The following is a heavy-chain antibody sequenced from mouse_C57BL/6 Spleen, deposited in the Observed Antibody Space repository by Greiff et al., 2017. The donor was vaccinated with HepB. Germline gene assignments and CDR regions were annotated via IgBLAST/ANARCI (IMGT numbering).Heavy chain of an antibody. V-gene: IGHV5-6*01. CDR2: ISSGGSYT. CDR1: GFTFSSYG. D-gene: IGHD5-1*01. J-gene: IGHJ2*01. Sequence: EVKLVESRGDLVKPGGSLKLSCAASGFTFSSYGMSWVRQTPDKRLEWVATISSGGSYTYYPDSVKGRFTISRDNAKNTLYLQMSSLKSEDTAMYYCASTWDYWGQGTTLTVSS. CDR3: ASTWDY.